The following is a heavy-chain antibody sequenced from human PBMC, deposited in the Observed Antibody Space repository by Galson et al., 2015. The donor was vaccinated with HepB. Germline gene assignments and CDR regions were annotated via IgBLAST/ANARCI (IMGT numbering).Heavy chain of an antibody. CDR3: AGGNSKYYFDS. J-gene: IGHJ4*02. CDR1: GFTVSTNY. CDR2: IYSGGTT. V-gene: IGHV3-53*01. Sequence: SLRLSCAASGFTVSTNYMSWVRQAPGKGLEWVSIIYSGGTTYYADSVKGRFTISRDTSKNTLYLEMNSLRAEDTAVYYCAGGNSKYYFDSWGQGTLVTVSS. D-gene: IGHD5-18*01.